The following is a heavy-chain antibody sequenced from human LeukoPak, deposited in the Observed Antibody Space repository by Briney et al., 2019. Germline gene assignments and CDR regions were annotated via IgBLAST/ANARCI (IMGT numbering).Heavy chain of an antibody. J-gene: IGHJ5*02. CDR2: IYYSGST. CDR1: GGSISSGDYY. D-gene: IGHD2-15*01. Sequence: SQTLSLTCTVSGGSISSGDYYWSWIRQPPGKVLQWIGCIYYSGSTYYNPSLKSRVTISVDTSKNQFSLKLSSVTAADTAVYYCARDLGYCSGGSCYSGPNWFDPWGQGTLVTVSS. V-gene: IGHV4-30-4*01. CDR3: ARDLGYCSGGSCYSGPNWFDP.